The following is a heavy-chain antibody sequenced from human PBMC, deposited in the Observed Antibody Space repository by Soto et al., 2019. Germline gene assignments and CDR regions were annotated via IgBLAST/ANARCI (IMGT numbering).Heavy chain of an antibody. V-gene: IGHV3-72*01. CDR1: GFTFSDHY. D-gene: IGHD1-26*01. CDR2: TGNKANSYTT. Sequence: EVQLVESGGGLVQPGGSPRLSCAASGFTFSDHYMDWVRQAPGKGLEWVGRTGNKANSYTTEYAASVKGRFTISRDDSKNSLYLQMNSLKTEDTAVYYCARLSGNYYPDYWGQGTLVTVSS. CDR3: ARLSGNYYPDY. J-gene: IGHJ4*02.